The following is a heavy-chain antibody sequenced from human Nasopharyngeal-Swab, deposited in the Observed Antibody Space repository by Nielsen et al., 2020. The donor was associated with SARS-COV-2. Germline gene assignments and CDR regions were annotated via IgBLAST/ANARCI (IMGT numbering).Heavy chain of an antibody. Sequence: SETLSLTCTVSGVSITSQYWSWIRQPPGKGLEWIGYISHNSGTSYNPSLKSRVTMFMDTSKNQFSLRLRSVTAADTAVYYCAKEGATGWSDPWGQGTLVTVSS. J-gene: IGHJ5*02. CDR2: ISHNSGT. V-gene: IGHV4-59*11. CDR3: AKEGATGWSDP. CDR1: GVSITSQY.